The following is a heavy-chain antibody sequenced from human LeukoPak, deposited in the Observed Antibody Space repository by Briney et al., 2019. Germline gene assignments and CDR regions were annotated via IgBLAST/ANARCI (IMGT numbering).Heavy chain of an antibody. D-gene: IGHD3-10*01. CDR1: GFTFSSYA. J-gene: IGHJ4*02. Sequence: GGSLRLSCAVSGFTFSSYAMSWVRQAPGKGLEWVSAISGSGGSTYYADSVKGRFTISRDNSKNTLYLQMNSLRAEDTAVYYCACRRVINYFDYWGQGTLVTVSS. CDR2: ISGSGGST. V-gene: IGHV3-23*01. CDR3: ACRRVINYFDY.